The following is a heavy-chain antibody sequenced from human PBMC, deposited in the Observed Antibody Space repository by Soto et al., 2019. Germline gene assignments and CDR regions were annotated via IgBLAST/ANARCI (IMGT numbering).Heavy chain of an antibody. CDR1: GGSISSGYYY. D-gene: IGHD2-21*02. J-gene: IGHJ4*02. CDR3: ASGLSGAQPIDY. Sequence: QLQLQESGPGLVKPSETLSLTCTVSGGSISSGYYYWGWIRQPPGKGLEWIGSIYYSGSTYYNPSLKSRVTMSVDTSKNQFSLKLNSVTAADTAVYYCASGLSGAQPIDYWGQGTLVTVSS. V-gene: IGHV4-39*01. CDR2: IYYSGST.